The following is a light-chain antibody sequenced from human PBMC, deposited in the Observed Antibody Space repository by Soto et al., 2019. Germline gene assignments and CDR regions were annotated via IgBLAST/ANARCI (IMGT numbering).Light chain of an antibody. CDR1: QRISNY. CDR2: DAS. V-gene: IGKV3-11*01. CDR3: HQRINWPIT. J-gene: IGKJ3*01. Sequence: EIVLTQSPATLSLSPGDRATLSCRASQRISNYLAWYQQKPGQAPMLLIYDASNRATGLPARFSGRGAWTDFTPTIRSLKPEDLGFYYCHQRINWPITSGSGNQVAIK.